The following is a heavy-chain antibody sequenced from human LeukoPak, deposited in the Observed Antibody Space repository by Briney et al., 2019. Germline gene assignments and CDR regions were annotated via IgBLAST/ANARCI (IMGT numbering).Heavy chain of an antibody. CDR2: ISSASRYI. J-gene: IGHJ4*02. D-gene: IGHD3-10*01. Sequence: PGGSLRLSCAASGLIFTNYNFNWVRQAPGKGLEWVASISSASRYIYYADSVRGRFTVSRDNAKNTLYLQMNSLRAEDTAVYYCAKALTPYGSGSFFDYWGQGTLVTVSS. V-gene: IGHV3-21*01. CDR1: GLIFTNYN. CDR3: AKALTPYGSGSFFDY.